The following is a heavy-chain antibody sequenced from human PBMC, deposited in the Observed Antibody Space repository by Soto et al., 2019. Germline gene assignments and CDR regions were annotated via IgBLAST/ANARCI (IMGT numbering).Heavy chain of an antibody. Sequence: ASVKVSCKASGYTFTSYGISWVRQAPGQGLEWMGWISAYNGNTNYAQKLQGRVTMTTDTSTSTAYMELRSLRYDDTAVYYCARGGRYVGYYYCYGMDVWAQVTTVTVSS. CDR2: ISAYNGNT. CDR3: ARGGRYVGYYYCYGMDV. J-gene: IGHJ6*02. D-gene: IGHD1-26*01. V-gene: IGHV1-18*04. CDR1: GYTFTSYG.